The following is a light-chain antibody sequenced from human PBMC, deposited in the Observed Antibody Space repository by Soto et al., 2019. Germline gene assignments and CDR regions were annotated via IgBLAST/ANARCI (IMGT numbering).Light chain of an antibody. V-gene: IGKV3-11*01. CDR1: QSVSSY. CDR3: QRRSNWPPIT. CDR2: DAS. Sequence: EIVLTQSPATLSLSPGERATLSCRASQSVSSYLAWYQQKPGQAPRLLIYDASNRATGIPARLSGSGSGTDFTLTGSRLEPEDFAVYYCQRRSNWPPITFGQGARLQIK. J-gene: IGKJ5*01.